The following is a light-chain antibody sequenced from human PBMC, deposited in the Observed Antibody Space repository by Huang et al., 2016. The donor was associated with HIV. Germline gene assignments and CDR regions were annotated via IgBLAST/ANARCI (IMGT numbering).Light chain of an antibody. CDR2: LGS. V-gene: IGKV2-28*01. CDR1: QSLLHSNGYND. CDR3: MQALQGIT. J-gene: IGKJ5*01. Sequence: DIVMTQSPLSLPVAPGEPASISCGSSQSLLHSNGYNDLDWYLQRPGQPPQLLIYLGSNRASGVADRFSGSGSDTNFTLELSRLETDDVGVYYCMQALQGITFGQGTRLEIK.